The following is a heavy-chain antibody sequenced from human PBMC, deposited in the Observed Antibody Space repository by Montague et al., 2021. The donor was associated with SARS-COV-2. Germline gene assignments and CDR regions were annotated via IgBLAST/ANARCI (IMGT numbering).Heavy chain of an antibody. D-gene: IGHD6-19*01. CDR2: IWYDGSNK. V-gene: IGHV3-33*08. Sequence: SLRLSCAASGFTFSSYGMHWARQAPGKGLEWVAVIWYDGSNKYYADSVKGRFTISRDNSKNTLYLQMNSLRAEDTAVYYCASPREAYSSGWVSPFDYWGQGTLVTVSS. CDR3: ASPREAYSSGWVSPFDY. CDR1: GFTFSSYG. J-gene: IGHJ4*02.